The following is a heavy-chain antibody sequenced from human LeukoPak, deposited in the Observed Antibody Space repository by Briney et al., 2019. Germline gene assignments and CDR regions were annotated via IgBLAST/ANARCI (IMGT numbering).Heavy chain of an antibody. J-gene: IGHJ4*02. Sequence: ASVKVSCKASGYTFTAYYMHWVRQAPGQGLEWMGWINPNSGDTKIAQKFQGRVTMTRDTSISTAYMELSSLTSDDTAVYYCARGPNYYDSSGFHYRDWGQGTLVTVSS. CDR3: ARGPNYYDSSGFHYRD. D-gene: IGHD3-22*01. V-gene: IGHV1-2*02. CDR2: INPNSGDT. CDR1: GYTFTAYY.